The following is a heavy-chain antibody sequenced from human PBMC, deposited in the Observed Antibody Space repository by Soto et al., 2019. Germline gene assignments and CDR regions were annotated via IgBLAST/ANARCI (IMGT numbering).Heavy chain of an antibody. D-gene: IGHD2-15*01. Sequence: GGSLRLSCAASGFTFSNAWMNWVRQAPGKGLEWVGRIKSKTDGGTTDYAAPVKGRFTISRDDSKNTLYLQMNSLKTEDTAVYYCTTGYCSGGSCYAYYYYYGMYGCGQGTTVTVSS. V-gene: IGHV3-15*07. CDR3: TTGYCSGGSCYAYYYYYGMYG. CDR1: GFTFSNAW. CDR2: IKSKTDGGTT. J-gene: IGHJ6*02.